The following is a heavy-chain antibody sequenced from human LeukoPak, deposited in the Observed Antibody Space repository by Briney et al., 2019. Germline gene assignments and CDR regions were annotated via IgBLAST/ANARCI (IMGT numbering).Heavy chain of an antibody. V-gene: IGHV3-30*18. CDR1: GFTFSSYG. Sequence: GGSLRLSCAPSGFTFSSYGMHWVRQAPGKGLEWVAVISYDGSNKYYADSVKGRFTISRDNSKNTLYLQMNSLRAEDTAVYYCAKVGTTGILDYWGQGTLVTVSS. D-gene: IGHD1-1*01. CDR2: ISYDGSNK. CDR3: AKVGTTGILDY. J-gene: IGHJ4*02.